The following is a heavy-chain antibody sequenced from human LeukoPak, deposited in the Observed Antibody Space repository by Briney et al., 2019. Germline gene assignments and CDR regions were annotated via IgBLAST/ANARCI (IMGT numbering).Heavy chain of an antibody. V-gene: IGHV3-11*01. CDR3: ARGRDYGDPEVDY. Sequence: SGGSLRLSCAASGFTFSDYYMSWIRQAPGKGLEWVSYISSSGSTIYYADSVKGRFTISRDNAKNSLYLQMNSLRAEDTAVYYCARGRDYGDPEVDYWGQGTLVTVSS. D-gene: IGHD4-17*01. CDR1: GFTFSDYY. CDR2: ISSSGSTI. J-gene: IGHJ4*02.